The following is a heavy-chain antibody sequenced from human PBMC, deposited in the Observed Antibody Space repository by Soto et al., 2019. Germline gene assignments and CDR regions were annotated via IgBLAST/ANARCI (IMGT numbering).Heavy chain of an antibody. D-gene: IGHD3-22*01. Sequence: ASVKVSCKTSGYIFTDHLIHWVRQSPGQGLQWVGWVHPDSGGTSVAQAFQDRVTMTADTSITTAYMDLARLRPDDTAIFYCARGAQGFFPVSGIYFYFDHWGQGTPVTVS. CDR3: ARGAQGFFPVSGIYFYFDH. CDR2: VHPDSGGT. V-gene: IGHV1-2*02. CDR1: GYIFTDHL. J-gene: IGHJ4*02.